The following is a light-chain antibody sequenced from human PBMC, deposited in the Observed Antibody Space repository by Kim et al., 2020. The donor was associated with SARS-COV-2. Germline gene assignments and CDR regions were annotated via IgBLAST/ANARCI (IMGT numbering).Light chain of an antibody. V-gene: IGKV1-5*01. Sequence: ASVGGTVTITCRASQSISTSLAWYQQQPGKAPKLLIYDASSLASGVPSRFSGSGSGTEFTLTINSLQPGDSATYFCQQYNSYAVTFGGGTKVDIK. J-gene: IGKJ4*01. CDR2: DAS. CDR1: QSISTS. CDR3: QQYNSYAVT.